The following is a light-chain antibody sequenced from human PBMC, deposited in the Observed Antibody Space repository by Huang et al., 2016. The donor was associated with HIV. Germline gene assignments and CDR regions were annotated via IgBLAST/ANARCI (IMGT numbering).Light chain of an antibody. CDR1: HNIDNH. V-gene: IGKV3-11*01. CDR2: DAS. CDR3: QQHTDRPT. J-gene: IGKJ4*01. Sequence: EIVLTQSPPTLSWYPGEAVTLSCKASHNIDNHLAWYQYKPGQPPRLLIYDASTRVTGIPARFSGGGSGTRFTLTIDNLQADDFALYFCQQHTDRPTFGGGSKV.